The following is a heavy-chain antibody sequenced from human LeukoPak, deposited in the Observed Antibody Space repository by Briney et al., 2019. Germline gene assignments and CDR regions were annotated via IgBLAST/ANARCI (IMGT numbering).Heavy chain of an antibody. Sequence: GGSRRVSCVASALTFSSYGMSWVRQAPGEGLEWVSSISSDSSYIYYADSAKGRFTISRDNAKNSLYLQMSSLRADDTAVYYCARVPQSMVRGVVITEFYFDSWGEGTLVTVSS. CDR3: ARVPQSMVRGVVITEFYFDS. CDR1: ALTFSSYG. CDR2: ISSDSSYI. V-gene: IGHV3-21*01. J-gene: IGHJ4*02. D-gene: IGHD3-10*01.